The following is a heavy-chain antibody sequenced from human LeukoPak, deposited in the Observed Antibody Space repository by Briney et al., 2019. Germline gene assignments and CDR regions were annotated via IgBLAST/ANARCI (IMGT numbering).Heavy chain of an antibody. Sequence: GGSLRLSCAASGFTFSNYWMHWVRQVPGKGLVWVLRINSDGSSTGYADFVKGRFTISRDNAKNTLYVQMNSLTTEDTAVYYCVGGCSATSCQPFDYWGQGTLVTVSS. J-gene: IGHJ4*02. CDR2: INSDGSST. D-gene: IGHD2-2*01. CDR1: GFTFSNYW. CDR3: VGGCSATSCQPFDY. V-gene: IGHV3-74*01.